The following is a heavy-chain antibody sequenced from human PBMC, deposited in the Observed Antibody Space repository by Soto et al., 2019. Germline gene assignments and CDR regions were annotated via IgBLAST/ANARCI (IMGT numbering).Heavy chain of an antibody. CDR3: ARDRQQWLEPAGGALPF. J-gene: IGHJ3*01. CDR2: IKQDGNDN. V-gene: IGHV3-7*01. Sequence: GGSLRLSCAASGFTFSSYWMSWVRQAPGKGLEWVANIKQDGNDNYYADSVKGRFTISRDNSKKTLYLQMTSLRADDTAVYYCARDRQQWLEPAGGALPFWGQGTMVTVSS. CDR1: GFTFSSYW. D-gene: IGHD6-19*01.